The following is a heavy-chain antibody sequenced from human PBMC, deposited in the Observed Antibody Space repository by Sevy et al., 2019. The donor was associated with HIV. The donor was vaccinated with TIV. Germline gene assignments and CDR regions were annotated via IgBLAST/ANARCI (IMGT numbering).Heavy chain of an antibody. V-gene: IGHV3-48*01. D-gene: IGHD2-15*01. CDR2: ISSSRYTI. CDR3: ARGPRWYYFDY. J-gene: IGHJ4*02. CDR1: GFTFSSYS. Sequence: GGSLRLSCAASGFTFSSYSMNWVRQPPGKGLEWVSYISSSRYTIYYADSVTGRFTISRDNVKNSLYLQMNSLRAEDTAVYYCARGPRWYYFDYWGQGTLVTVSP.